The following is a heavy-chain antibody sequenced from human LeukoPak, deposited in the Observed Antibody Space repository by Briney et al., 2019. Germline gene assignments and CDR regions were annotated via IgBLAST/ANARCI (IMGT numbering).Heavy chain of an antibody. CDR1: GYTFTGYY. V-gene: IGHV1-18*04. CDR2: ISAYNGNT. D-gene: IGHD3-10*01. CDR3: ARFRAGVGEPYGDY. J-gene: IGHJ4*02. Sequence: GASVKVSCKASGYTFTGYYMHWVRQAPGQGLEWMGWISAYNGNTNYAQKLQGRVTMTTDTSTSTAYMELRSLRSNDTAAYYCARFRAGVGEPYGDYWGQGTLVTVSS.